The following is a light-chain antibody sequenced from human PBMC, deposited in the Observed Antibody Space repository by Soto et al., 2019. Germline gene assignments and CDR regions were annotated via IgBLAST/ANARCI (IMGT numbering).Light chain of an antibody. CDR1: QSVSSSY. CDR3: QQYGCCPAWE. CDR2: GAS. Sequence: EMVLTQSPGTLSLSPGGRATLSCRASQSVSSSYLAWDQQKPGQAPRLLISGASSRATGIPDRFSGSGSGTDFNISISSLEAEACVVYYCQQYGCCPAWEFSQGAKGESK. J-gene: IGKJ1*01. V-gene: IGKV3-20*01.